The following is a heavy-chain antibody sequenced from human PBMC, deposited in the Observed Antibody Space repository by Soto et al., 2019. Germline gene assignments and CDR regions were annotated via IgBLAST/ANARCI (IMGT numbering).Heavy chain of an antibody. V-gene: IGHV3-33*01. CDR1: GFTFSSYG. Sequence: QVQLVESGGGVVQPGRSLRLSCAASGFTFSSYGMHWVRQAPGKGLEWVAVIWYDGSNKYYADSVKGRFTISRDNSKNTLYLQWDSMRPVDTAVYYCARDEAPSTLWFGELFAVTFDYWGHGTLVTVSS. D-gene: IGHD3-10*01. J-gene: IGHJ4*01. CDR3: ARDEAPSTLWFGELFAVTFDY. CDR2: IWYDGSNK.